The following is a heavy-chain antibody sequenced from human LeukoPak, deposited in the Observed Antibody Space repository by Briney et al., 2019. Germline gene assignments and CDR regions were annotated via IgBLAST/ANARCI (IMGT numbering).Heavy chain of an antibody. V-gene: IGHV3-66*01. Sequence: GGSLRLSCAASGFTVSTNYMNWVRQAPGKGLEWVSVIYSGGSTYYADSVKGRFTISRDNSKNTLYLQMSSLRAEDTAVYYCAKGGSESYYNLYYYYYGMDVWGQGTTVTVSS. D-gene: IGHD3-10*01. CDR1: GFTVSTNY. CDR2: IYSGGST. CDR3: AKGGSESYYNLYYYYYGMDV. J-gene: IGHJ6*02.